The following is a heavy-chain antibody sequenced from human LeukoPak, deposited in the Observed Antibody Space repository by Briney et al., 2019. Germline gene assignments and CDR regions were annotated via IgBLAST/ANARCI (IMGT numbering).Heavy chain of an antibody. J-gene: IGHJ6*03. Sequence: GGSLRLSCAASGFTFSPYSINWVRQAPGKGLEWVSIIYSGGSTFYADSVKGRFTISRDNSKNTLYLQMNSLRAEDTAVHYCAKGSKEVLFTRDHYMDVWGKGATVTISS. CDR1: GFTFSPYS. CDR3: AKGSKEVLFTRDHYMDV. D-gene: IGHD3-3*01. V-gene: IGHV3-NL1*01. CDR2: IYSGGST.